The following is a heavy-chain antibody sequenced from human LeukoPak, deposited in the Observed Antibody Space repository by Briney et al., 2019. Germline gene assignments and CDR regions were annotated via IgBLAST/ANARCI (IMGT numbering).Heavy chain of an antibody. CDR1: GFPFSTYA. J-gene: IGHJ4*02. CDR2: ITGSGGFA. V-gene: IGHV3-23*01. Sequence: GGSLRLSCAASGFPFSTYAMNWVRQAPGKGLEWVSVITGSGGFAQYADSVKGRFTISRDNSKNTVYLQMNSLRVEDTALYYCVRSLDYWGQGTLVTVSS. CDR3: VRSLDY.